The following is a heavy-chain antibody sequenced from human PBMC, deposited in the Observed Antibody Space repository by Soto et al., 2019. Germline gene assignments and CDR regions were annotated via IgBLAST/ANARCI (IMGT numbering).Heavy chain of an antibody. CDR2: IYYSGST. V-gene: IGHV4-39*01. D-gene: IGHD3-3*01. CDR1: GGSISSSSYY. CDR3: ARLTIFGVVIMGHNYFDY. J-gene: IGHJ4*02. Sequence: SETLSLTCTVSGGSISSSSYYWGWIRQPPGKGLEWIGSIYYSGSTYYNPSLKSRVTISVDTSKNQFSLKLSSVTAADTAVYYCARLTIFGVVIMGHNYFDYWGQGTLVTVSS.